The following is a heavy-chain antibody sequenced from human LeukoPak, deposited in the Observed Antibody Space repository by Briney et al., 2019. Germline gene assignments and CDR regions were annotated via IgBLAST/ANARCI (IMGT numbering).Heavy chain of an antibody. CDR3: AKDRGANIVVVPTDY. D-gene: IGHD2-2*01. Sequence: GGSLRLSCAASGFIFSNYWMHWVRQAPGKGLVWVSRIKTDGSTITYADSVKGRFTISRDNAMNTLYLQMDSLGAEDTAVYYCAKDRGANIVVVPTDYWGQGTLVTVSS. V-gene: IGHV3-74*01. J-gene: IGHJ4*02. CDR2: IKTDGSTI. CDR1: GFIFSNYW.